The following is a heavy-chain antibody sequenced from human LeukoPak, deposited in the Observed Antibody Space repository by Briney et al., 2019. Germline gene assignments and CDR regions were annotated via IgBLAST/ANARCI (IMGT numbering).Heavy chain of an antibody. CDR1: GGTFNNYA. D-gene: IGHD6-13*01. CDR2: IIPIFGTS. V-gene: IGHV1-69*05. Sequence: VASVRVSCKASGGTFNNYAINWVRQAPGQGLEWMGRIIPIFGTSNYAQNYAQKFQGRVTITTDESTSTAYMELSSLKASDTAMYYCARLILQNVAAKPENPIDYWGQGTLVTVSS. CDR3: ARLILQNVAAKPENPIDY. J-gene: IGHJ4*02.